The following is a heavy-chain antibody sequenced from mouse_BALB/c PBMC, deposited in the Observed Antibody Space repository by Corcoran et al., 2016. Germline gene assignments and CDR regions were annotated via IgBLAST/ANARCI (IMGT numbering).Heavy chain of an antibody. V-gene: IGHV9-3-1*01. CDR2: INTYTGEP. CDR1: GYTFTNYG. CDR3: ARDGFFSTTVVATRTMDY. Sequence: QIQLVQSGPELKKPGETVKISCKASGYTFTNYGMNWVKQAPGKGLKWMGWINTYTGEPTYADDFKGRFAFSLDTSASTAYLQINNLKNEDTATYFCARDGFFSTTVVATRTMDYLGQGTSVTVSS. J-gene: IGHJ4*01. D-gene: IGHD1-1*01.